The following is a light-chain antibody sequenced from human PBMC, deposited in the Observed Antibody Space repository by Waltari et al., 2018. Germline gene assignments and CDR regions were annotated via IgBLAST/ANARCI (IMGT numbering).Light chain of an antibody. Sequence: EIVLTQSPATLSLSPGERATLSCGASQSVTNNYLAWYQQKPGLAPRLLIYDASNRATGIPDRFSGSGSGTDFTLTISRLEPDDFAVYYCQQYGTSPFTFGPGTKVDLK. CDR3: QQYGTSPFT. J-gene: IGKJ3*01. V-gene: IGKV3D-20*01. CDR2: DAS. CDR1: QSVTNNY.